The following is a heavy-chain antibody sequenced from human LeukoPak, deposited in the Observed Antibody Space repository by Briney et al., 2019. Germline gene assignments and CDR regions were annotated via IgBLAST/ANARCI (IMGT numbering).Heavy chain of an antibody. Sequence: GGSLRLSCSASGFTFSNYAMHWVRQAAGKRLEYVSGINNNGVNTHYADSVKGRFTVSRDNSKNTLYLQMNSLRTEDTATYYCVKTMVTSGGPIRTDAFDIRGQGTMVTVSS. CDR3: VKTMVTSGGPIRTDAFDI. V-gene: IGHV3-64D*06. D-gene: IGHD3-16*01. CDR2: INNNGVNT. CDR1: GFTFSNYA. J-gene: IGHJ3*02.